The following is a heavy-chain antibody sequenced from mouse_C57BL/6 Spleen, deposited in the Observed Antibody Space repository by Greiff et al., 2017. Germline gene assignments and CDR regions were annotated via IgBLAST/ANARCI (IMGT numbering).Heavy chain of an antibody. CDR1: GYAFTNYL. Sequence: QVQLQQSGAELVRPGTSVKVSCKASGYAFTNYLIEWVKQRPGQGLEWIGVINPGSGGTNYNEKFKGKATLTADKSSSTAYMQLSSLTSEDSAVYFCARVGGRGYEAFAYWGQGTLVTVSA. CDR3: ARVGGRGYEAFAY. V-gene: IGHV1-54*01. D-gene: IGHD2-2*01. CDR2: INPGSGGT. J-gene: IGHJ3*01.